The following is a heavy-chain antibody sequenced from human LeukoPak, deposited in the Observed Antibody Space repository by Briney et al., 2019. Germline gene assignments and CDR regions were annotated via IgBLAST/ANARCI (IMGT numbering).Heavy chain of an antibody. CDR1: VGSFSGYY. Sequence: SETLSLTCAVYVGSFSGYYWSWIRQPPGNGREWISEINHSGSTNYNPSLKSRVTIPVNTSKNHFSRKLNSVTRADTAVYYCARCGYYDSSGYPMHYYYGMDVWGQGTTVTVSS. CDR3: ARCGYYDSSGYPMHYYYGMDV. J-gene: IGHJ6*02. V-gene: IGHV4-34*01. CDR2: INHSGST. D-gene: IGHD3-22*01.